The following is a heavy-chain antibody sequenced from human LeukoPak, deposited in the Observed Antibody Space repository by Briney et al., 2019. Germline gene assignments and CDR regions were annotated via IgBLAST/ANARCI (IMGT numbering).Heavy chain of an antibody. D-gene: IGHD1-26*01. CDR2: ISGSGAST. CDR1: GSTSSTYA. V-gene: IGHV3-23*01. CDR3: ARWGGSFSSRSDP. Sequence: GGSLRLSCAASGSTSSTYAMSWVRQAPGKGLEWVSAISGSGASTYYADSVTGRFTISRDNSKNTVFLHMKTLRVEDTALYYCARWGGSFSSRSDPWGQGTLVTVSS. J-gene: IGHJ5*02.